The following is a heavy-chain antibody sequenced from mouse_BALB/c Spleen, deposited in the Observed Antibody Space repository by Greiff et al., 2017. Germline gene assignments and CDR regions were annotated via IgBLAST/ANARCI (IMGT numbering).Heavy chain of an antibody. V-gene: IGHV5-12-2*01. CDR1: GFTFSSYT. D-gene: IGHD1-1*01. Sequence: EVKLVESGGGLVQPGGSLKLSCAASGFTFSSYTMSWVRQTPEKRLEWVAYISNGGGSTYYTDTVKGRSTFSIDNAKNTLYLQMSSLKSEDTAMYYCARHPELLRGRNWYFDVWGAGTTVTVSS. J-gene: IGHJ1*01. CDR2: ISNGGGST. CDR3: ARHPELLRGRNWYFDV.